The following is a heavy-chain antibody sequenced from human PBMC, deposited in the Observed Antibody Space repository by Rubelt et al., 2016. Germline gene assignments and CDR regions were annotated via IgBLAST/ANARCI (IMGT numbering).Heavy chain of an antibody. Sequence: QVQLQESGPGLVKPSETLSLTCTVSGGSISSYFWSWIQQPPGKGLKWIGYIYSSGSTNYNPSLKSRVTISVDTSKNQFALKLSSVTAAETAVYYCARGSGWYVYWGQGTLVTVSS. V-gene: IGHV4-59*01. D-gene: IGHD6-19*01. CDR3: ARGSGWYVY. CDR1: GGSISSYF. CDR2: IYSSGST. J-gene: IGHJ4*02.